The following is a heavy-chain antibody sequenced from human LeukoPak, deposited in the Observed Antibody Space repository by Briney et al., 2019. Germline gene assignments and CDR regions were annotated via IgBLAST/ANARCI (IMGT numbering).Heavy chain of an antibody. CDR2: ISGSGGST. CDR3: AKGPKPVAISMVRGVRSYYYYMDV. CDR1: GFSFSSYW. D-gene: IGHD3-10*01. J-gene: IGHJ6*03. V-gene: IGHV3-23*01. Sequence: GGSLRLSCAASGFSFSSYWMSWVRQAPGKGLEWVSVISGSGGSTYYADSVKGRFTISRDNSKNTLYLQMNSLRAEDTAVYYCAKGPKPVAISMVRGVRSYYYYMDVWGKGTTVTISS.